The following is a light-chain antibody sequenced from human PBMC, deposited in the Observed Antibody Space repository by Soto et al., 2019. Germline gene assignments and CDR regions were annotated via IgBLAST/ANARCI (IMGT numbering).Light chain of an antibody. CDR2: RNN. V-gene: IGLV1-47*01. CDR3: AAWDDSLSGLVV. CDR1: SSNIGSNY. J-gene: IGLJ2*01. Sequence: QSVLTQPPSASGTPGQRVTISCSGSSSNIGSNYVYWYQQLPGTAPKLLIYRNNQRPSGVPQRSSASKSGTSASLAISGLRSEDEADYYCAAWDDSLSGLVVFGGGTKLTVL.